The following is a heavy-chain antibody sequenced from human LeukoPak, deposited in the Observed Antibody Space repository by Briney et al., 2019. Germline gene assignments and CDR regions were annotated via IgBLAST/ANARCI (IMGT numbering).Heavy chain of an antibody. CDR2: IYPGDSDT. D-gene: IGHD4-17*01. Sequence: GGSLKISFKGSGYRFTSYWIGWVRPMPGKGLEWMGIIYPGDSDTRYSPSFQGQVTISADKSISTAYLQWSSLKASDTAMYYCARHDYGDYVSRVGGDYWGQGTLVTVSS. J-gene: IGHJ4*02. CDR1: GYRFTSYW. V-gene: IGHV5-51*01. CDR3: ARHDYGDYVSRVGGDY.